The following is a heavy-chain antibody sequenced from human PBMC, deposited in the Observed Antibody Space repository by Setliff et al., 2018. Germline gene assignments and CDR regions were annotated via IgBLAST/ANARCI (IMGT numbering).Heavy chain of an antibody. D-gene: IGHD1-26*01. CDR3: AKGGTYRYFDF. CDR1: GGPFSGAS. Sequence: SETLSLTCTVSGGPFSGASIWSWIRQPPGKGLGFIGYVYYSGTAKYDPSLESRAIMSVDASKNQISLKLNSVTAADTAVYYCAKGGTYRYFDFWGQGALVTVSS. CDR2: VYYSGTA. J-gene: IGHJ4*02. V-gene: IGHV4-59*01.